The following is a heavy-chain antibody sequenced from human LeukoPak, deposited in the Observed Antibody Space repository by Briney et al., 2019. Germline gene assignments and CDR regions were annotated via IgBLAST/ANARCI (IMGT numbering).Heavy chain of an antibody. D-gene: IGHD2-2*01. V-gene: IGHV4-59*12. CDR3: AREMGDIVVVPAAIAGDY. CDR2: IYYSGST. J-gene: IGHJ4*02. Sequence: PSETLSLTCTVSGGSISSYYWSWIRQPPGKGLEWIGYIYYSGSTNYNPSLKSRVTISVDTSKNQFSLKLSSVTAADTAVYYCAREMGDIVVVPAAIAGDYWGQGTLVTVSS. CDR1: GGSISSYY.